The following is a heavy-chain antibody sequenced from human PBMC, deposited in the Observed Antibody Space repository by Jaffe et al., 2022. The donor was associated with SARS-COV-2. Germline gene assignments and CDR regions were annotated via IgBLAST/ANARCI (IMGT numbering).Heavy chain of an antibody. V-gene: IGHV4-61*02. CDR2: IYTVGST. J-gene: IGHJ2*01. CDR3: SRESRQFGFGELRSYWYFDL. D-gene: IGHD3-10*01. CDR1: GGSISGGSYY. Sequence: QVQLQESGPGLVKPSQTLSLTCTVSGGSISGGSYYWSWIRQPAGKGLEWIGRIYTVGSTNYNPSLKGRVTISLDTSNNQFSLRLNSVTAADTAVYYCSRESRQFGFGELRSYWYFDLWGRGTLVTVSS.